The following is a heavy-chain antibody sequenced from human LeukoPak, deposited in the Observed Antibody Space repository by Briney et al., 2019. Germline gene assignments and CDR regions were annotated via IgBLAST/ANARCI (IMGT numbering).Heavy chain of an antibody. CDR3: ASNMGTAMVGGDYYFDY. V-gene: IGHV3-66*01. D-gene: IGHD5-18*01. Sequence: GGSLRLSCAASGFTVSSNYMSWVRQAPGKGLEWVSVIYSGGSTYYADSVKGRFTISRDNSKNTLYLQMNSLRAEDTAVYYCASNMGTAMVGGDYYFDYWGQGTLVTVPS. CDR1: GFTVSSNY. CDR2: IYSGGST. J-gene: IGHJ4*02.